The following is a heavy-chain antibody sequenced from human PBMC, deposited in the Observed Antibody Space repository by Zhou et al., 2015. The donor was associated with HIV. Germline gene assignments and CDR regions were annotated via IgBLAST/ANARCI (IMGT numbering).Heavy chain of an antibody. V-gene: IGHV1-69*01. CDR1: GYTFTSYY. Sequence: QVQLVQSGAEVKKPGASVKVSCKASGYTFTSYYMHWVRQAPGQGLEWMGGIIPIFGTANYAQKFQGRVTITADESTSTAYMELSSLRSEDTAVYYCARGPTPGITGTLSYWGQGTLVTVSS. CDR3: ARGPTPGITGTLSY. D-gene: IGHD1-20*01. J-gene: IGHJ4*02. CDR2: IIPIFGTA.